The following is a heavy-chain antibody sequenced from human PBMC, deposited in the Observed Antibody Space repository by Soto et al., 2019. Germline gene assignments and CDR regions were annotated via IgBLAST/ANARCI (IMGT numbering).Heavy chain of an antibody. CDR2: ISWNSGGI. CDR1: GFTFDDYA. Sequence: GGSLRLSCAASGFTFDDYAMHWVRQAPGKGLEWVSGISWNSGGIGYADSVKGRFTISRDNAKNSLYLQMNSLRAEDTALYYCAKDAHRGWYAVGCMDVWGQGTTVTVSS. CDR3: AKDAHRGWYAVGCMDV. D-gene: IGHD6-19*01. V-gene: IGHV3-9*01. J-gene: IGHJ6*02.